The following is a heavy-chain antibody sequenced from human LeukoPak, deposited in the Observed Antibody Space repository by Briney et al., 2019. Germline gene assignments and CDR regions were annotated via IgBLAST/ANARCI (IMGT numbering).Heavy chain of an antibody. Sequence: GGSLRLSCAASGFTFSSYAMSWVRQAPGKGLEWVSAISGSGGSTYYADSVKGRFTISRDNSKNTLYLQMNSLRAEDTAVYYCAKDVAVVTAIYYYYYGMDVWGQGTTATVSS. CDR2: ISGSGGST. D-gene: IGHD2-21*02. J-gene: IGHJ6*02. CDR1: GFTFSSYA. V-gene: IGHV3-23*01. CDR3: AKDVAVVTAIYYYYYGMDV.